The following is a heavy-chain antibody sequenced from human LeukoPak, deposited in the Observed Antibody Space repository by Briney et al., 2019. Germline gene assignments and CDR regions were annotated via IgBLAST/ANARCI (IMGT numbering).Heavy chain of an antibody. CDR3: AKDHDGSGFYLGYFER. D-gene: IGHD2-15*01. Sequence: GGSLRLSCAASGFTFSSYGMHWVRQAPGKGLEWVAFIRYDGSNKYYADSVKGRFTISRDNSKNTLYLQMSSLRAEDTAIYYCAKDHDGSGFYLGYFERWGQGALVTVSS. V-gene: IGHV3-30*02. J-gene: IGHJ4*02. CDR1: GFTFSSYG. CDR2: IRYDGSNK.